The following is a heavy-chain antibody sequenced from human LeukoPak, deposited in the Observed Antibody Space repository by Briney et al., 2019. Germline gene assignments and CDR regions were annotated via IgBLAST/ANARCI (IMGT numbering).Heavy chain of an antibody. CDR3: AKAGAPYSHSSGLYAFDV. CDR2: IYYSGST. V-gene: IGHV4-39*01. D-gene: IGHD3-22*01. J-gene: IGHJ3*01. Sequence: PSETLSLTCTVSGDSVSSTGYYWGWIRQPPGKGLEWIGTIYYSGSTYYNPSLKSRVTMSEDTSRNQFSLRLSSVNAADTAVYYCAKAGAPYSHSSGLYAFDVWGQGTMVTVSS. CDR1: GDSVSSTGYY.